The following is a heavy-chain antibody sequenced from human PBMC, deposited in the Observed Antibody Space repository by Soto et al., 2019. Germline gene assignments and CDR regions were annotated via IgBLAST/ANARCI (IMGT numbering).Heavy chain of an antibody. CDR2: INHSGST. J-gene: IGHJ6*02. CDR3: ARGKRITMVRGVTSYGMDV. V-gene: IGHV4-34*01. CDR1: GGSFSGYY. D-gene: IGHD3-10*01. Sequence: ETLSLTCAVYGGSFSGYYWSWIRQPPGKGLEWIGEINHSGSTNYNPSLKSRVTISVDTSKNQFSLKLSSVTAADTAVYYCARGKRITMVRGVTSYGMDVWGQGTTVTVSS.